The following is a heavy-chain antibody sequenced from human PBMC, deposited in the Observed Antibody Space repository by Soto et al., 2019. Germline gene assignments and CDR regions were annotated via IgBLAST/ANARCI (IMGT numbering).Heavy chain of an antibody. V-gene: IGHV3-33*01. CDR3: VRGDNWNDEASDY. CDR2: IWSDGNNR. D-gene: IGHD1-1*01. CDR1: GFMFSNHG. Sequence: GGSLRLSCAASGFMFSNHGMHWVRQAPGKGLEWVAVIWSDGNNRYYADYVKGRFTISRDNSKNTVYLQMNSLRAEDTVVYYCVRGDNWNDEASDYWGQGTLVTVSS. J-gene: IGHJ4*02.